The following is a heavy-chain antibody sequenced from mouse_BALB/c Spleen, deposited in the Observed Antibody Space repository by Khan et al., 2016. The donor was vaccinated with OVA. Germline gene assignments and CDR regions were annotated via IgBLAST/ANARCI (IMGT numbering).Heavy chain of an antibody. J-gene: IGHJ2*01. D-gene: IGHD1-1*01. CDR2: INPHIGET. V-gene: IGHV1-20*02. Sequence: VRLQQSGPELVKPGASVKISCKASGYSFTGYFMNWVMQSHGKSLEWIGRINPHIGETLYNQKFKGKATLTVDESSRTVHIELRSLASEDSAVYYCARKNGSDFDYWGQGTTLTVSS. CDR1: GYSFTGYF. CDR3: ARKNGSDFDY.